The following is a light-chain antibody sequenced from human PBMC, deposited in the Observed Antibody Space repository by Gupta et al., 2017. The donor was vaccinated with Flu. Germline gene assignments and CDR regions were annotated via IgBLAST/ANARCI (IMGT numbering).Light chain of an antibody. CDR3: ANWHERLHSLGSPPKWV. V-gene: IGLV1-47*01. J-gene: IGLJ3*02. Sequence: SMHVYEYQLLPGAAPKLLIYRNKQRTSGVPDRFSGSKSGTAASLAISELRSEDEADYYCANWHERLHSLGSPPKWVFGGGTMLTVL. CDR1: SMH. CDR2: RNK.